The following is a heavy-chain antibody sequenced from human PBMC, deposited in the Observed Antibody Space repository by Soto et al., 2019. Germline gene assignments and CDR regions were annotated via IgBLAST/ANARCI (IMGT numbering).Heavy chain of an antibody. CDR3: ASQRPKYFQH. CDR1: GGSFSGYY. Sequence: SLTCAVYGGSFSGYYWSWIRQPPGKGLEWIGEINHSGSTNYNPSLKSRVTISVDTSKNQFSLKLSSVTAADTAVYYCASQRPKYFQHWGQGTLVTVSS. CDR2: INHSGST. J-gene: IGHJ1*01. D-gene: IGHD6-6*01. V-gene: IGHV4-34*01.